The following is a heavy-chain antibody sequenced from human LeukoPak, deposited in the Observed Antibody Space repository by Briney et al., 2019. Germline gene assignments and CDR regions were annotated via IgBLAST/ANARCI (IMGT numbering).Heavy chain of an antibody. D-gene: IGHD6-19*01. CDR2: IGIRGDT. J-gene: IGHJ4*02. V-gene: IGHV3-13*01. CDR3: ARGGIQVSGIDEFDY. Sequence: GGSLRLSCAASGFTFIDYDMHWVRQVIGKGLEWVSAIGIRGDTHYSGSVKGRFTISRENAESSLYLQMNSLRAEDRAVYYCARGGIQVSGIDEFDYWGQGTLVTVSS. CDR1: GFTFIDYD.